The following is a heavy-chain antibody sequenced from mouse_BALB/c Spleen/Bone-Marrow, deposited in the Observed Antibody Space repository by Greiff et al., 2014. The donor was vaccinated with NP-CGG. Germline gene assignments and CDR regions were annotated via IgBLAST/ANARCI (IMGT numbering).Heavy chain of an antibody. CDR2: SRNKANDYTT. Sequence: EVQGVDSGGGLVQPGGSLRLSCATSGFTFSDFYMEWVRQPPGKRLEWIAASRNKANDYTTEYSASVKGRFIVSRDTSQSILYLQMNALRAEDTASYYGARDYYYGAMDYWGQGTSVTVSS. CDR1: GFTFSDFY. V-gene: IGHV7-1*02. CDR3: ARDYYYGAMDY. D-gene: IGHD1-1*01. J-gene: IGHJ4*01.